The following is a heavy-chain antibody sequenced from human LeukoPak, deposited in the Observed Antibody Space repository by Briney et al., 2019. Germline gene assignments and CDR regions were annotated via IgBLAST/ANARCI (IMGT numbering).Heavy chain of an antibody. CDR3: ASLIGHSSGWYGADDAFDI. D-gene: IGHD6-19*01. Sequence: ASVKVSCEASGYTFTSYAMHWVRQAPGQRLEWMGWINAGNGNTKYSQEFQGRVTITRDTSTSTAYMELRSLRSDDTAVYYCASLIGHSSGWYGADDAFDIWGQGTMVTVSS. CDR2: INAGNGNT. J-gene: IGHJ3*02. CDR1: GYTFTSYA. V-gene: IGHV1-3*01.